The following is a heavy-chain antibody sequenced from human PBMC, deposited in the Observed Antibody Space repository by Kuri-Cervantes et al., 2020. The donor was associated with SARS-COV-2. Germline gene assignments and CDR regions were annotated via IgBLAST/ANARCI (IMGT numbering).Heavy chain of an antibody. V-gene: IGHV3-21*01. Sequence: GGSLRLSCVASGFIFSSYSMNWVRQAPGKGLEWVSSISSSSSYRYYADSVKGRFTISRDNDKNSLYLQMNSLRAEDTAVYYCAREGTYYDFWSGHTHDAFDIWGQGTMVTVSS. CDR3: AREGTYYDFWSGHTHDAFDI. CDR1: GFIFSSYS. D-gene: IGHD3-3*01. J-gene: IGHJ3*02. CDR2: ISSSSSYR.